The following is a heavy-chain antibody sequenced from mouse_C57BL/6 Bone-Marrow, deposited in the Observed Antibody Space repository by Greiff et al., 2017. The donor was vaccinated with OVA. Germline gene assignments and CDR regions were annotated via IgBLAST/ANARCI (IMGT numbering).Heavy chain of an antibody. CDR3: ARRGVVDDYFDY. D-gene: IGHD1-1*01. CDR1: GYTFTSYW. CDR2: IDPSDSYT. Sequence: QVQLQQPGAELVMPGASVKLSCKASGYTFTSYWMHWVKQRPGQGLEWIGEIDPSDSYTNYNQKFKGKSTLTVDKSSSTAYMQLSSLTSEDSAVYYCARRGVVDDYFDYWGQGTTLTVSS. J-gene: IGHJ2*01. V-gene: IGHV1-69*01.